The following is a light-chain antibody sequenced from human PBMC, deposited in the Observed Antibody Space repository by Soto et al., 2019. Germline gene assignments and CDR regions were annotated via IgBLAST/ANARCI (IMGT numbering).Light chain of an antibody. Sequence: IVMTQSPATLSVSPGERATLSCRASQSVSSNLAWYQQKPGQAPRLLMYGASTRATGIPARFSGSGSGTEFTLTISSLQSEDFAVYYCQQYNNWPPWTFGQGPKVEIK. CDR2: GAS. CDR3: QQYNNWPPWT. V-gene: IGKV3-15*01. CDR1: QSVSSN. J-gene: IGKJ1*01.